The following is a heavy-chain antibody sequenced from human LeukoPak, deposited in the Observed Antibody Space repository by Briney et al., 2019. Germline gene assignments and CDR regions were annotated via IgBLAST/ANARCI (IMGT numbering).Heavy chain of an antibody. CDR1: GGSISSYY. V-gene: IGHV4-59*01. CDR2: IYYSGST. D-gene: IGHD6-13*01. CDR3: AREGYVFDY. J-gene: IGHJ4*02. Sequence: SDTLSLTCTVSGGSISSYYWSWIRQPPGKGLEWIGYIYYSGSTNYNPSLKSRVTISVDTSKNQFSLKLSSVTAADTAVYYCAREGYVFDYWGQGTLVTVSS.